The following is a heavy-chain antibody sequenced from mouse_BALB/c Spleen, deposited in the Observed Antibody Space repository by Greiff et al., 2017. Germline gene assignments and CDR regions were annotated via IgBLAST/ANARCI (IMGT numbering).Heavy chain of an antibody. CDR1: GFTFSSYA. J-gene: IGHJ4*01. D-gene: IGHD2-3*01. Sequence: EVQRVESGGGLVKPGGSLKLSCAASGFTFSSYAMSWVRQSPEKRLEWVAEISSGGSYTYYPDTVTGRFTISRDNAKNTLYLEMSSLRSEDTAMYYCAREGVDGYYAMDYWGQGTSVTVSS. CDR3: AREGVDGYYAMDY. V-gene: IGHV5-9-4*01. CDR2: ISSGGSYT.